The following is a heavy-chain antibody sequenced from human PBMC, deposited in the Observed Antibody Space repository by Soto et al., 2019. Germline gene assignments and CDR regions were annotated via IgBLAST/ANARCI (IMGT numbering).Heavy chain of an antibody. Sequence: QVQLRESGPGLVRPSETLSLTCNVSGDSIRSRDYFWAWIRQHPGKGLEWIGYIYNSVITYYNPYSQRSICNSVDTSTNDLSLKLIPVSAAERAVSDCARGGRECVGVTAMLGGFAIWGQGTTVTVSS. CDR3: ARGGRECVGVTAMLGGFAI. CDR1: GDSIRSRDYF. CDR2: IYNSVIT. J-gene: IGHJ3*02. D-gene: IGHD2-21*02. V-gene: IGHV4-31*03.